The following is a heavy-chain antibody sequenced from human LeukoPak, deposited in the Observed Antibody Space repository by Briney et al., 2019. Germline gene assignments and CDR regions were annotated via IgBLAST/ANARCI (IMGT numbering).Heavy chain of an antibody. V-gene: IGHV3-30-3*01. J-gene: IGHJ4*02. D-gene: IGHD5-18*01. CDR1: GFTFSSYA. CDR2: ISYDGSNK. CDR3: ARGPTGYSYGSHQDY. Sequence: PGGSLRLSCAASGFTFSSYAMHWVRQAPGKGLEWVAVISYDGSNKYYADSVKGRFTISRDNSKNTPYLQMNSLRAEDTAVYYCARGPTGYSYGSHQDYWGQGTLVTVSS.